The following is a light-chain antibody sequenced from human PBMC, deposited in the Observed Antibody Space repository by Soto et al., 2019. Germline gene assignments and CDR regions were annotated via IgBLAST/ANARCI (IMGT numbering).Light chain of an antibody. V-gene: IGKV1-5*01. CDR1: QSISSW. Sequence: DIQITKFTSTLAASVRDRVIITCRASQSISSWLAWYQQKPGKVPNLLIYDASNLESGVPSRFSGSGSWTEFTPTISSLQPDDFATYYCQQYQSYWTVGQGTKVDIK. CDR3: QQYQSYWT. CDR2: DAS. J-gene: IGKJ1*01.